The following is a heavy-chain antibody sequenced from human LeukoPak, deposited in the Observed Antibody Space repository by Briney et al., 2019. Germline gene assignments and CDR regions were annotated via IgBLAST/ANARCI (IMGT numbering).Heavy chain of an antibody. J-gene: IGHJ4*02. CDR3: ARDGSAYCGGDCYSFDY. CDR2: IYTSGST. V-gene: IGHV4-4*07. CDR1: GGSISSYY. Sequence: SETLSLTCTVSGGSISSYYWSWIRQPAGKGLEWIGRIYTSGSTNYNPSLKSRVTMSVDTSKNQFSLKLSSVTAADTAVYYCARDGSAYCGGDCYSFDYWGQGTLVTVSS. D-gene: IGHD2-21*02.